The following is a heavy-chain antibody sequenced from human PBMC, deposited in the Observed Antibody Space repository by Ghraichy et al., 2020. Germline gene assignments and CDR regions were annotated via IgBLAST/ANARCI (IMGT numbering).Heavy chain of an antibody. J-gene: IGHJ4*02. V-gene: IGHV3-7*04. CDR1: GFTFSSYY. CDR2: IKKDGSEK. Sequence: GGSLRLSCTASGFTFSSYYMSWVRQAPGKGLEWVAIIKKDGSEKHYVDSVKGRFTISRDSAKNSLYLQMNSLRAEDTAVYYCARGLGFLLDYWGQGTLVTVSS. D-gene: IGHD3-10*01. CDR3: ARGLGFLLDY.